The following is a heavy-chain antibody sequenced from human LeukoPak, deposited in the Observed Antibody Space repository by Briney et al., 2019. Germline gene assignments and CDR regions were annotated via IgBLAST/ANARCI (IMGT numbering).Heavy chain of an antibody. CDR2: IRSKPYGGTT. CDR1: GFTFDDYA. D-gene: IGHD5-18*01. V-gene: IGHV3-49*05. CDR3: TRDRGIQLEPFDY. Sequence: KTGRSLRLSCTASGFTFDDYAMNWFRQAPGKGLEWVGLIRSKPYGGTTEYAASVKDRFTISRDDSKSIAYLQINSLKPEDTALYYCTRDRGIQLEPFDYWGQGTLVTVSS. J-gene: IGHJ4*02.